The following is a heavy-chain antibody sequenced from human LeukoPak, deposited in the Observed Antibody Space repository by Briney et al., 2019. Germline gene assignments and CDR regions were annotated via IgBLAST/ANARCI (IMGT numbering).Heavy chain of an antibody. CDR1: GFTFSTYS. CDR3: ARVQGGGYRTADY. D-gene: IGHD6-19*01. J-gene: IGHJ4*02. Sequence: PGGSLRLSCAVSGFTFSTYSMNWVRQAPGKGLEWVSYISSSSVAIYYADSVKGRFTISRDNSKNTLFLQMNSLRGEDTAMYYCARVQGGGYRTADYWGQGTLVTVSS. CDR2: ISSSSVAI. V-gene: IGHV3-48*01.